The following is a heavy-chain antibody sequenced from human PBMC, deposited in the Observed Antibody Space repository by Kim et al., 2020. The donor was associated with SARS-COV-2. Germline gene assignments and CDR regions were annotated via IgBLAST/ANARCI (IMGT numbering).Heavy chain of an antibody. CDR1: GFTFSSYA. D-gene: IGHD3-9*01. V-gene: IGHV3-23*01. CDR3: ACDILTGYPPGGRYYYYGMDV. J-gene: IGHJ6*02. Sequence: GGSLRLSCAASGFTFSSYAMSWVRQAPGKGLEWVSAISGSGGSTYYADSVKGRFTISRDNSKNTLYLQMNSLRAEDTAVYYCACDILTGYPPGGRYYYYGMDVWGQGTTVTVSS. CDR2: ISGSGGST.